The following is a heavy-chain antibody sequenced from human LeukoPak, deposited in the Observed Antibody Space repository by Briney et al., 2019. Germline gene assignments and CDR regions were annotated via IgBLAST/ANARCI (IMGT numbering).Heavy chain of an antibody. D-gene: IGHD6-19*01. CDR3: ATDSSTPIAVAGTALDS. CDR2: INPNSGGT. CDR1: GYTFTDYY. Sequence: ASVEVSCKASGYTFTDYYIHWVRQAPGQGLEWMGRINPNSGGTIYAQKFQGRVTMTEDTSTDTAYMELSSLRSEDTAVYYCATDSSTPIAVAGTALDSWGQGTLVTVSS. J-gene: IGHJ4*02. V-gene: IGHV1-2*06.